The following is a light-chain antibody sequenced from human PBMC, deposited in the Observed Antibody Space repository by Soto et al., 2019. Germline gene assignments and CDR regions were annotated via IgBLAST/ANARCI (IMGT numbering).Light chain of an antibody. Sequence: EIVLAQSPGTMSLSPGERATLSCRASQRVSNTYLAWYEQKPGQAPRLLIHGVSIRATGIPDRFSGSGSGTDSSLTISRLEPEDFAVYYCQQYSSSPVTFGGGTTVEIK. J-gene: IGKJ4*01. CDR1: QRVSNTY. CDR3: QQYSSSPVT. CDR2: GVS. V-gene: IGKV3-20*01.